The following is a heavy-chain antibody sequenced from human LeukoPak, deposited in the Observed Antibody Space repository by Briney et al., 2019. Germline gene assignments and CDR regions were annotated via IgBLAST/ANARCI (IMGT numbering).Heavy chain of an antibody. Sequence: PGGSLRLSCAASGFTFSNAWMSWVRQAPGKGLEWVGRIKSKTDGGTTAYAAPVEGTFTISRDDSKNTLYLQMNSLRTEDTAVYYCTTVRAAANIDYWGQGTLVTVSS. D-gene: IGHD6-13*01. V-gene: IGHV3-15*01. CDR1: GFTFSNAW. CDR2: IKSKTDGGTT. J-gene: IGHJ4*02. CDR3: TTVRAAANIDY.